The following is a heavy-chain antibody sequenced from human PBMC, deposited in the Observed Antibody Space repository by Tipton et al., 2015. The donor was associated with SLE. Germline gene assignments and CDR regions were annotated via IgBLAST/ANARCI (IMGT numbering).Heavy chain of an antibody. J-gene: IGHJ2*01. D-gene: IGHD7-27*01. CDR1: GGSISSYY. Sequence: LRLSCTVSGGSISSYYWSWIRQPPGKGLEWIGYIYYSGSTNYNPSLKSRVTISVDTSKNQFSLKLSSVTAADTAVYYCARVPLLTGSWYFDLWGRGTLVTVSS. V-gene: IGHV4-59*12. CDR3: ARVPLLTGSWYFDL. CDR2: IYYSGST.